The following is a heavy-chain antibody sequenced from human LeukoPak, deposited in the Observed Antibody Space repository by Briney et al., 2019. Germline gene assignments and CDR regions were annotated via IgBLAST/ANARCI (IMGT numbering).Heavy chain of an antibody. CDR1: GGSISSFY. CDR3: ACLSSNGRRAFDI. V-gene: IGHV4-59*08. D-gene: IGHD2-8*01. Sequence: SETLSLTCTVSGGSISSFYWTCIRQTPGKGLEWVGYINHSGNTNHNPSLKSRVTVSVDTSKSQFSLKLSSVTAADTAVYYCACLSSNGRRAFDIWGQGTMVTVSS. CDR2: INHSGNT. J-gene: IGHJ3*02.